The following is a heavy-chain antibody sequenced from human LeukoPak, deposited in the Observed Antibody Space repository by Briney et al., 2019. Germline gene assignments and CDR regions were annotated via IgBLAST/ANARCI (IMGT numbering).Heavy chain of an antibody. J-gene: IGHJ4*02. Sequence: ASVKVSCKASGYTFTSYGISWVRQAPGQGLEWMGWMNPNSGDTAYAQKFQGRVTMTMNTSIITAYMELSSLRSEDTAIYYCARGSGSGGYPIDSWGQGTLVTVS. CDR3: ARGSGSGGYPIDS. CDR2: MNPNSGDT. CDR1: GYTFTSYG. V-gene: IGHV1-8*02. D-gene: IGHD6-19*01.